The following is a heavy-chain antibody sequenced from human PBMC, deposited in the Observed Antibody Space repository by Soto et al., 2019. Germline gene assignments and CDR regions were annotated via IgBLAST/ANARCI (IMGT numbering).Heavy chain of an antibody. J-gene: IGHJ4*02. D-gene: IGHD2-15*01. CDR3: AARRYCSGGTCPDYFDY. CDR1: GGTFSRYA. Sequence: QVQLVQSGAEVKKPGYSVKVSCKTSGGTFSRYAISWVRLAPGQGLEWMGGIIPIFGTASYAQKFQGRVTITADESTSAAYMELSSLRSDDTAVYYCAARRYCSGGTCPDYFDYWGPGTLVTVSS. V-gene: IGHV1-69*01. CDR2: IIPIFGTA.